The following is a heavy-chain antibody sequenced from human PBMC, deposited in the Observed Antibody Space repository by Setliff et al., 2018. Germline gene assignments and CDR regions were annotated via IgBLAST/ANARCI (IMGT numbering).Heavy chain of an antibody. CDR1: GFTFTNYW. CDR3: ARDRGGTNPWFDF. CDR2: IWDDGVKK. D-gene: IGHD3-10*01. Sequence: GGSLRLSCAASGFTFTNYWINWVRQAPGKGLEWVAVIWDDGVKKYHADSVKGRFTISRDKSKNTLYLHLSSLRAEDTATYYCARDRGGTNPWFDFWGQGTLVTVSS. V-gene: IGHV3-33*08. J-gene: IGHJ5*01.